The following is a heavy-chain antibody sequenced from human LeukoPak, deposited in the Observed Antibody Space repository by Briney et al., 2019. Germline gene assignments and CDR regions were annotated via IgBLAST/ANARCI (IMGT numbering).Heavy chain of an antibody. CDR3: ARAKRITMVRGAGGFDY. CDR1: GGSFSGYY. D-gene: IGHD3-10*01. Sequence: SETLSLTCAVYGGSFSGYYWSWIRQPPGKGLEWIGEINHSGSTNYNPSLKSRVTISVDTCKNQFSLKLSSVTAADTAVYYCARAKRITMVRGAGGFDYWGQGTLVTVSS. CDR2: INHSGST. J-gene: IGHJ4*02. V-gene: IGHV4-34*01.